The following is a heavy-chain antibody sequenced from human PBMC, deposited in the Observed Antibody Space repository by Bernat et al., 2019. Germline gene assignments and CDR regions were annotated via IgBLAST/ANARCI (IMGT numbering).Heavy chain of an antibody. CDR3: AKSVYSSSSHYFDY. Sequence: EVQLLESGGGLVQPGGSLRPSCAASGFTFSSYAMSWVRQPPGKGLEWVSAISGSGGRTYYGDSVKGRFTISRDNSKNTLYLKMISVRPEETAEYYCAKSVYSSSSHYFDYWGQGTLVTVSS. D-gene: IGHD6-6*01. CDR1: GFTFSSYA. V-gene: IGHV3-23*01. J-gene: IGHJ4*02. CDR2: ISGSGGRT.